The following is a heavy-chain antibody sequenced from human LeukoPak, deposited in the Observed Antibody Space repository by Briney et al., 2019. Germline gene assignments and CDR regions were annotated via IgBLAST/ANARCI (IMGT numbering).Heavy chain of an antibody. J-gene: IGHJ4*02. CDR2: ISNDGRTT. Sequence: GGSLRLSCAASGFAFSRFLMHWVRQAPGKGLVWVSLISNDGRTTRYADSVKGRFTISRDNAKNTLYLEINSLRAEDTAVYYCARDLAGSIDYWGQGTLVTVSS. CDR1: GFAFSRFL. V-gene: IGHV3-74*01. D-gene: IGHD6-19*01. CDR3: ARDLAGSIDY.